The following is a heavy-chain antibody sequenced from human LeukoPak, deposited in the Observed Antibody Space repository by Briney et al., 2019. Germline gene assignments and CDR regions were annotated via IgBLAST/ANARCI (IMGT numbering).Heavy chain of an antibody. V-gene: IGHV4-59*01. Sequence: NTSETLSLTCTVSGGSISSYYWSWIRQPPGKGLEWIGYIYYSGSTNYNPSLKSRVTISVDTSKNQFSLKLSSVTAADTAVYYCARELMTTVVTDAFDIWGQGTMVTVSS. D-gene: IGHD4-23*01. J-gene: IGHJ3*02. CDR1: GGSISSYY. CDR3: ARELMTTVVTDAFDI. CDR2: IYYSGST.